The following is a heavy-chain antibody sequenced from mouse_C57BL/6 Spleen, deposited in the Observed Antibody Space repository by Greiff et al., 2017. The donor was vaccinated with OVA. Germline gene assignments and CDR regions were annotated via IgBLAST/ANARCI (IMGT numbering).Heavy chain of an antibody. CDR2: ISSGGDYI. J-gene: IGHJ4*01. V-gene: IGHV5-9-1*02. CDR1: GFTFSSYA. Sequence: DVQLVESGEGLVKPGGSLKLSCAASGFTFSSYAMSWVRQTPEKRLEWVAYISSGGDYIYYADTVKGRFTISSDNARNTLYLQMSSLKSEDTAMYYCTREGDYYGSSYKYYAMDYWGQGTSVTVSS. D-gene: IGHD1-1*01. CDR3: TREGDYYGSSYKYYAMDY.